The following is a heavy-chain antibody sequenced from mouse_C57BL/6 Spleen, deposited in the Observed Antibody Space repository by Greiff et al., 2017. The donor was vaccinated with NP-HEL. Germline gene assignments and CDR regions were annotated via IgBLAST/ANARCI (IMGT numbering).Heavy chain of an antibody. V-gene: IGHV5-17*01. D-gene: IGHD2-3*01. J-gene: IGHJ4*01. CDR2: ISSGSSTI. Sequence: EVQVVESGGGLVKPGGSLKLSCAASGFTFSDYGMHWVRQAPEKGLEWVAYISSGSSTIYYADKVKGRFTISRDNAKNTLFLQMTSLRYEDTAMYYCARDMGVYDGYLYYAMDYWGQGTSVTGSS. CDR3: ARDMGVYDGYLYYAMDY. CDR1: GFTFSDYG.